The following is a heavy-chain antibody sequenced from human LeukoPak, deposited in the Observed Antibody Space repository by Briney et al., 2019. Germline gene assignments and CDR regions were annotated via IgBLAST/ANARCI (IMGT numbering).Heavy chain of an antibody. V-gene: IGHV3-21*06. Sequence: GGSLRLSCAASGFTFRSYSMTWVRQAPGKGLEWLSSFTSRSRNIYYADSVKGRFTISRDNAKNLLYLQMNSLGAEDTAVYYCARTKPAFGHLAAANDYWGQGTLVTVSS. CDR1: GFTFRSYS. D-gene: IGHD6-13*01. J-gene: IGHJ4*02. CDR3: ARTKPAFGHLAAANDY. CDR2: FTSRSRNI.